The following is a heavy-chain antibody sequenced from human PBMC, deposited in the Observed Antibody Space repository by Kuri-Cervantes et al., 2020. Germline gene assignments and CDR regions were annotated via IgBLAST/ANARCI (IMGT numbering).Heavy chain of an antibody. V-gene: IGHV3-30*03. D-gene: IGHD4-17*01. Sequence: GESLKISCAASGFTFSSYGMHWVRQAPGKGLEWVAVISYDGSNKYYVDSVKGRFTISRDNAKNSLYLQMNSLRAEDTAVYYCARDQGNDDYGDYADYWGQGTLVTVSS. CDR3: ARDQGNDDYGDYADY. CDR1: GFTFSSYG. CDR2: ISYDGSNK. J-gene: IGHJ4*02.